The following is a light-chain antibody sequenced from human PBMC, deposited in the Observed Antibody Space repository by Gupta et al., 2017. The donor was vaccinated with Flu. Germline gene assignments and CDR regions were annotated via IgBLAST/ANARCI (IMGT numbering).Light chain of an antibody. V-gene: IGLV1-44*01. CDR3: AAWDDSLNGRV. CDR2: SNN. J-gene: IGLJ3*02. CDR1: SSNIGSNT. Sequence: QSVLTQPPSASGPPGQRVTISCSGSSSNIGSNTVNWFQQLQGTAPKLLIYSNNQRPSGVPDRFSGSKSGTSASLAISGLQSEDEADYYCAAWDDSLNGRVFGGGTKLTGL.